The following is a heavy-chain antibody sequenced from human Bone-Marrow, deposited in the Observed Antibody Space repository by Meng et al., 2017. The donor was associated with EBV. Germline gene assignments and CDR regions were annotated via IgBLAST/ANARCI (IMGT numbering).Heavy chain of an antibody. D-gene: IGHD1-1*01. CDR2: VKSQADGGTT. J-gene: IGHJ4*02. V-gene: IGHV3-15*01. CDR3: ATESTTFEY. CDR1: GITFRKAW. Sequence: EWELVEAGGGLVKPVGSLRLSCAASGITFRKAWMSWVRQAPGKGLEWVGRVKSQADGGTTDYTAAVRGRFTISRDDSRNMLYLQINSLQIEDSALYYCATESTTFEYWGLGTLVTVSS.